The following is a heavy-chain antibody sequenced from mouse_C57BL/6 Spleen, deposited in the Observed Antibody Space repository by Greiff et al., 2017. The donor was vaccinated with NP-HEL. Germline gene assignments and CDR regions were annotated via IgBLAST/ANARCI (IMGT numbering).Heavy chain of an antibody. V-gene: IGHV1-82*01. CDR1: GYAFSSSW. CDR3: TYDPYWYFDV. D-gene: IGHD2-12*01. Sequence: QVQLQQPGPELVKPGASVKISCKASGYAFSSSWMNWVKQRPGKGLEWIGRIYPGDGDTNYNGKFKGKATLTADKSSSTAYMQLSSLTSEDSAVYFCTYDPYWYFDVWGTGTTVTVSS. CDR2: IYPGDGDT. J-gene: IGHJ1*03.